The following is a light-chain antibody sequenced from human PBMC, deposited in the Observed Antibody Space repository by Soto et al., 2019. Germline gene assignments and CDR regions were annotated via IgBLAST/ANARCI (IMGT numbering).Light chain of an antibody. CDR2: DTS. Sequence: DIQMTQSPSSLSASVEDRVIITCRASQSISNHLNWYQQKPGKAPKLLIYDTSVLETGVPSRFSGSKSGTDFTFTISSLQPEDVATYYCQQYDNLPITFGQGTRLEIK. V-gene: IGKV1-33*01. CDR3: QQYDNLPIT. CDR1: QSISNH. J-gene: IGKJ5*01.